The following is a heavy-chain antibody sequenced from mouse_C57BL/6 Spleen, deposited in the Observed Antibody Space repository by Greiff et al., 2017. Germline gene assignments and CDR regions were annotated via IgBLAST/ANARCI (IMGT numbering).Heavy chain of an antibody. V-gene: IGHV3-6*01. D-gene: IGHD1-1*01. J-gene: IGHJ2*01. CDR3: ARGGDGDYYGSSLGY. CDR2: ISYDGST. Sequence: EVKLMESGPGLVKPSQSLSLTCSVTGYSITSCYYWNWIRQFPGNKLEWMGYISYDGSTNYNPTLKNRISITRDTSKNQFFLKLNSVTTEDTATYYCARGGDGDYYGSSLGYWGQGTTLTVSS. CDR1: GYSITSCYY.